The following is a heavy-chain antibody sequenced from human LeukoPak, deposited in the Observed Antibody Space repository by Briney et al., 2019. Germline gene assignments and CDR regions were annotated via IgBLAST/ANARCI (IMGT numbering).Heavy chain of an antibody. V-gene: IGHV3-49*04. CDR1: GFTFDDYA. CDR3: ARRGRRGCSTTSCYPDY. Sequence: PGRSLRLSCITSGFTFDDYAMSWVRQAPGKGLEWVGFIRTESYGGTAEYAASVKDRFSISREDSKRIAYLQMNSLKTEDTAVYFCARRGRRGCSTTSCYPDYWGQGTLVIVSS. D-gene: IGHD2-2*01. CDR2: IRTESYGGTA. J-gene: IGHJ4*02.